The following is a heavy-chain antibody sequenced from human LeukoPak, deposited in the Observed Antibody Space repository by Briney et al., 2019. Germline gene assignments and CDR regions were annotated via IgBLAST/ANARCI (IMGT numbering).Heavy chain of an antibody. CDR3: AELGITMIGGV. V-gene: IGHV3-21*01. Sequence: GGSLRLSCAASGFTFSSYSMNWVRQAPGKGLEWVSSISSSSSYIYYADSVKGRFTISRDNAKNMLYLQMNSLRAEDTAVYYCAELGITMIGGVWGKGTTVTISS. J-gene: IGHJ6*04. CDR1: GFTFSSYS. D-gene: IGHD3-10*02. CDR2: ISSSSSYI.